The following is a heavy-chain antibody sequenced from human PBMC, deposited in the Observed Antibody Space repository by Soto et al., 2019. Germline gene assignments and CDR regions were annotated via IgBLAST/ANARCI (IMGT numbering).Heavy chain of an antibody. CDR2: IYYSGST. V-gene: IGHV4-39*02. CDR1: GGSISSSSYY. Sequence: SETLSLTCTVSGGSISSSSYYWGWIRQPPGKGLEWIGSIYYSGSTYYNPSLKSRVTISVDTSKNQFSLKLSSVTAADTAVYYCARERGERGYSYGYDDYWGEGNLVTVSS. CDR3: ARERGERGYSYGYDDY. J-gene: IGHJ4*02. D-gene: IGHD5-18*01.